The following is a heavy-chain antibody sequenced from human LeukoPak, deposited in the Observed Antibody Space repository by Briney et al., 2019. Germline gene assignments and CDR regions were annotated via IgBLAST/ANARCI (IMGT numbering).Heavy chain of an antibody. CDR2: IYPGDSDT. CDR3: ARRDDSSGYYDAFDI. Sequence: GESLKISCKGSGYSFTSYWIGWVRRMPGKGLEWMGIIYPGDSDTRCSPSFQGQVTISADKSISTAYLQWSSLKASDTAMYYCARRDDSSGYYDAFDIWGQGTMVTVSS. J-gene: IGHJ3*02. D-gene: IGHD3-22*01. CDR1: GYSFTSYW. V-gene: IGHV5-51*01.